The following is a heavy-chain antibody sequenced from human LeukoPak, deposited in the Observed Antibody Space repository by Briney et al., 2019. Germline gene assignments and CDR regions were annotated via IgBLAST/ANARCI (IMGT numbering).Heavy chain of an antibody. J-gene: IGHJ4*02. Sequence: GGSLRLSCAASGFTFSSYEMNWVRQAPGKGLEWVSGISGSGARTYYADPVKGRFTISRDNSKNTLYLQMNSLRAEDTAVYYCAKDWDQLLYYFDYWGQGTLVTVSS. CDR2: ISGSGART. CDR1: GFTFSSYE. V-gene: IGHV3-23*01. CDR3: AKDWDQLLYYFDY. D-gene: IGHD2-2*01.